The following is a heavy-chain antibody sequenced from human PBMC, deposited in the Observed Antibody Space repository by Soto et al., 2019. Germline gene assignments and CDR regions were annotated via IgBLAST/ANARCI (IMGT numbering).Heavy chain of an antibody. CDR3: ARLGYSYGTDFDY. D-gene: IGHD5-18*01. V-gene: IGHV4-34*01. J-gene: IGHJ4*02. CDR1: GGYFSGYY. CDR2: INHSGST. Sequence: SESLSLTYAVYGGYFSGYYWSWIRQPPGKGLEWIGKINHSGSTNYNPTLNTRVTISVDTSKDQFSLELSSVTAADTAVYYCARLGYSYGTDFDYWGQGTLVTVSS.